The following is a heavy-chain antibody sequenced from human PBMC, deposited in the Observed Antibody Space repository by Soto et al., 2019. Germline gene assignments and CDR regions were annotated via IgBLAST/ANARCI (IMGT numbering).Heavy chain of an antibody. D-gene: IGHD3-10*01. Sequence: EVQLLESGGGLVQPGGSLRLSCAASGFSFSSYAISWVRQAPGRGLEWVSTFRDTGDKTYYADSVKGRFTVSRDISQNTLYLQMNGLSPDDTAIYYCAKGPEPGAFDIWGQGTMVTVSS. CDR2: FRDTGDKT. CDR3: AKGPEPGAFDI. J-gene: IGHJ3*02. CDR1: GFSFSSYA. V-gene: IGHV3-23*01.